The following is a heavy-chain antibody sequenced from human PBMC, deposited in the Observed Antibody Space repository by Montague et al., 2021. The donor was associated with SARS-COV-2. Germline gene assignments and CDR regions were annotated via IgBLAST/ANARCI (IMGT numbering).Heavy chain of an antibody. CDR3: ASQEVDTAMDRNYYYYGMDV. CDR2: IYYSGST. V-gene: IGHV4-59*01. CDR1: GGSISSYY. J-gene: IGHJ6*02. Sequence: SETLSLTCTVSGGSISSYYWSWIRQPPGKGLEWIGCIYYSGSTNXNPSLRSRVTISVDTSKNQFSLKLSSVTAADTAVYYCASQEVDTAMDRNYYYYGMDVWGQGTTVTVSS. D-gene: IGHD5-18*01.